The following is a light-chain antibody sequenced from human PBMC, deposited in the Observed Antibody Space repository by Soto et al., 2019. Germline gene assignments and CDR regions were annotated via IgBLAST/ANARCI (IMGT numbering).Light chain of an antibody. CDR1: QSVGNF. CDR3: QQSYSSPPLT. Sequence: DIQMTQSPSSLSASVGDRVTITCRASQSVGNFLNWYQQKPGLPPKYLIYAASNLQSGVPSRFSGSGSGTDFTLTISNLQPEDFATYYCQQSYSSPPLTFGGGTKVEIK. V-gene: IGKV1-39*01. CDR2: AAS. J-gene: IGKJ4*01.